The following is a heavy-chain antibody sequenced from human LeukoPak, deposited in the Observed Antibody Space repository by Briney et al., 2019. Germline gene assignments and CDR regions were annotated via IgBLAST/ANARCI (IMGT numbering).Heavy chain of an antibody. CDR1: GGSFSGYY. CDR3: ARVDMRSSGWYEEGWFDP. V-gene: IGHV4-34*01. D-gene: IGHD6-19*01. Sequence: SETLSLTCAVYGGSFSGYYWSWIRQPPGKGLEWIGEINHSGSTNYNLSLKSRVTISVDTSKNQFSLKLSSVTAADTAVYYCARVDMRSSGWYEEGWFDPWGQGTLVTVSS. CDR2: INHSGST. J-gene: IGHJ5*02.